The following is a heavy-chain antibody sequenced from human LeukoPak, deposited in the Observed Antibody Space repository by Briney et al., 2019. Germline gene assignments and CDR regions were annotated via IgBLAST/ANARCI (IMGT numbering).Heavy chain of an antibody. V-gene: IGHV4-59*01. D-gene: IGHD5-12*01. CDR2: IYYSGST. CDR1: GGSISSYY. Sequence: PSETLSLTCTVSGGSISSYYWSWIRQPPGKGLEWIGYIYYSGSTNYNPSLKSRVTISVDTSKNQFSLKLSSVTAADTAVYYCARARVATITGYFDYWGQGTLVTVSS. CDR3: ARARVATITGYFDY. J-gene: IGHJ4*02.